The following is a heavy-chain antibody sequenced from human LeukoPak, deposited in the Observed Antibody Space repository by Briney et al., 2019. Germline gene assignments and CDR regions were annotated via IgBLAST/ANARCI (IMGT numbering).Heavy chain of an antibody. Sequence: SETLSLTCTVSGGSISSGDYYWSWIRQPPGKGLEWIGYIYYSGSTYYNPSLKSRVTISVDTSKNQFSLELSSVTAADTAVYYCARGGGDYGDYPAAFDIWGQGTMVTVSS. CDR2: IYYSGST. J-gene: IGHJ3*02. CDR3: ARGGGDYGDYPAAFDI. D-gene: IGHD4-17*01. CDR1: GGSISSGDYY. V-gene: IGHV4-30-4*08.